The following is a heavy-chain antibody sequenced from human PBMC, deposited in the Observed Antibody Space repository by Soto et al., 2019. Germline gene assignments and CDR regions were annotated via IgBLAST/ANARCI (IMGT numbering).Heavy chain of an antibody. CDR1: GFSISRNYW. Sequence: SETVSLTCAVSGFSISRNYWWVWIRQPPGKGLEWIGYIYSTGSTYYNPSLKSRVTMSVDTSKNKFSLKMTSVTAVDTAVYYCARGIYEGNWGDNWFDPWGQGSLVTVSS. D-gene: IGHD3-16*01. J-gene: IGHJ5*02. CDR3: ARGIYEGNWGDNWFDP. CDR2: IYSTGST. V-gene: IGHV4-28*03.